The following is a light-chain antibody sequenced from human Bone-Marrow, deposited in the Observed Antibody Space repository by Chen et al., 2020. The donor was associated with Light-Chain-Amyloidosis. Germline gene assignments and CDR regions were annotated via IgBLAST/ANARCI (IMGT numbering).Light chain of an antibody. J-gene: IGKJ1*01. CDR2: GAS. CDR3: QQYNNWPLT. Sequence: VMTQSPVALSVSPGDTATLSCRARQSIRGNLAWYQQRPGQAPRLLIYGASARATGIPARFSGSGFETDFTLTISPIQSEDFAVYYCQQYNNWPLTFGQGTRVDIK. CDR1: QSIRGN. V-gene: IGKV3-15*01.